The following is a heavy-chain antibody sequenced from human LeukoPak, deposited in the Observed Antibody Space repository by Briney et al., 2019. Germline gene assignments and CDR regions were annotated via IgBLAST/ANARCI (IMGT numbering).Heavy chain of an antibody. V-gene: IGHV4-59*01. CDR1: GGSISSYY. J-gene: IGHJ5*02. D-gene: IGHD3-16*01. CDR2: IYYSGST. CDR3: ARGGMIDWFDP. Sequence: SETLSLTCTVSGGSISSYYWSWIRQPPGKGLEWIGYIYYSGSTNYNPSLKSRVTISVDTSKNQFSLKLSSVTAADTAVYYCARGGMIDWFDPWGQGTLVTVSS.